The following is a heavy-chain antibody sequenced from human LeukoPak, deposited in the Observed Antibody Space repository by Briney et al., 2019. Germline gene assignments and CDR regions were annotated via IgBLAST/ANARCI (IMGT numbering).Heavy chain of an antibody. CDR1: GYTLTELS. CDR3: ATVGYYGSGSYPFDP. Sequence: ASVKVSCKVSGYTLTELSMHWVRQAPGKGLEWIGGFDPEDGETIYAQKFQGRVTMTEDTSTDTAYMELSSLRSEDTAVYYCATVGYYGSGSYPFDPWGQGTLVTVSS. V-gene: IGHV1-24*01. CDR2: FDPEDGET. J-gene: IGHJ5*02. D-gene: IGHD3-10*01.